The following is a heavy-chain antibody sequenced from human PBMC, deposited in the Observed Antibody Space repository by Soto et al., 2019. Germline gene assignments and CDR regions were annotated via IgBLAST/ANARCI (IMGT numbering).Heavy chain of an antibody. D-gene: IGHD3-22*01. CDR2: IYYSGST. CDR3: ARSTYYYDSSGYHPMDYFDY. CDR1: GGSISSGDYY. J-gene: IGHJ4*02. V-gene: IGHV4-30-4*01. Sequence: QVQLQESGPGLVKPSQTLSLTCTVSGGSISSGDYYWSWIRQPPGKGLEGIGYIYYSGSTYYNPSLKSRVTISVDTSKNQFSLKLSSVTAADTAVYYCARSTYYYDSSGYHPMDYFDYWGQGTPVTVSS.